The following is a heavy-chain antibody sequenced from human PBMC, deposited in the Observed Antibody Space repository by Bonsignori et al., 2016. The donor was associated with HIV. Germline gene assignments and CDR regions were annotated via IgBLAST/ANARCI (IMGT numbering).Heavy chain of an antibody. V-gene: IGHV1-46*01. CDR3: ASGDGYNSAIDY. D-gene: IGHD5-24*01. Sequence: WVRQAPGQGLEWMGIINPSDGSTSYAQKFQGGVTMTRDTSTGTLYMELTSLRSEDTAVYYCASGDGYNSAIDYWGQGTLVTVSS. J-gene: IGHJ4*02. CDR2: INPSDGST.